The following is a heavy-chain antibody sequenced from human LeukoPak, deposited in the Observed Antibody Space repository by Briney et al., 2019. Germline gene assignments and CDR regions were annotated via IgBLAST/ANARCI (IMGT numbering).Heavy chain of an antibody. CDR2: INPSGGST. CDR3: ARGPVVVAATPYFDY. D-gene: IGHD2-15*01. V-gene: IGHV1-46*01. CDR1: GGTFINYA. Sequence: ASVKVSCKTSGGTFINYAINWVRQAPGQGLEWMGIINPSGGSTSYAQKFQGRVTMTRDTSTSTVYMELSSLRSEDTAVYYCARGPVVVAATPYFDYWGQGTLVTVSS. J-gene: IGHJ4*02.